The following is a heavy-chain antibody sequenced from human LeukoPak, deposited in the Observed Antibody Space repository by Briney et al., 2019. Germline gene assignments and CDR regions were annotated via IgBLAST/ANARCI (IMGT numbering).Heavy chain of an antibody. V-gene: IGHV3-64*01. J-gene: IGHJ6*02. Sequence: GGSLRLSCAASGFTFSSYAMHWVRQAPGKGQEYVSAISSNGGSTYYANSVKGRFTISRDNSKNTLYLQMGSLRAEDMAVYYCARGTPGYSSGWYAREYYYYGMDVWGQGTTVTVSS. CDR3: ARGTPGYSSGWYAREYYYYGMDV. CDR1: GFTFSSYA. CDR2: ISSNGGST. D-gene: IGHD6-19*01.